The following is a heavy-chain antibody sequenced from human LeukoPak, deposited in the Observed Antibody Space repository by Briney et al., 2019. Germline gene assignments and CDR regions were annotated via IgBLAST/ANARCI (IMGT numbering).Heavy chain of an antibody. J-gene: IGHJ5*02. CDR2: INPNSGGT. CDR1: RYTFTGNN. CDR3: ARVCLCYNSPPFSTHNWFDR. Sequence: ASVKVSCNASRYTFTGNNKPCVRLAPGQGLEWMGWINPNSGGTNYAQKFQGRVNMTRDTSISTAYMELSRLRTDDTAVYYCARVCLCYNSPPFSTHNWFDRWGQGTLVTVSS. D-gene: IGHD2-8*01. V-gene: IGHV1-2*02.